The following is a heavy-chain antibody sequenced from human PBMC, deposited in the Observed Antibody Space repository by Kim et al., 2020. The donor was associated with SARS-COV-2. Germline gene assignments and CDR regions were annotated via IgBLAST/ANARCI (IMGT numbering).Heavy chain of an antibody. D-gene: IGHD6-19*01. J-gene: IGHJ4*02. CDR3: ARRSSSGWTYYFDY. Sequence: PSFQGQVTISADKSISTAYLQWSSLKASDTAMYYCARRSSSGWTYYFDYWGQGTLVTVSS. V-gene: IGHV5-51*01.